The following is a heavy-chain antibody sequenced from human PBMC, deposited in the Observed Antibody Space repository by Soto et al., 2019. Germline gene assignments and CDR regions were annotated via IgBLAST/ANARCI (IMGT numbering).Heavy chain of an antibody. Sequence: QVHLVQSGAEVRKPGASVKVSCKGSGYTFTSYGIAWVRQAPGQGLEWMGWISAHNDNTNYAQKVQGRVTVTRDTSTSTAYMELRTLRSDDTAVYYCARGRYGDYWGQGALVTVSS. CDR3: ARGRYGDY. CDR2: ISAHNDNT. D-gene: IGHD1-1*01. CDR1: GYTFTSYG. J-gene: IGHJ4*02. V-gene: IGHV1-18*01.